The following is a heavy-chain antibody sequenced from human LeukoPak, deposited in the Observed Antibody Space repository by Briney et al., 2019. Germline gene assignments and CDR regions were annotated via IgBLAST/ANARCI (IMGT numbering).Heavy chain of an antibody. D-gene: IGHD5/OR15-5a*01. Sequence: MASETLSLTCIVSGGSISSNTYYWGWIRRPPGKGLEWIGNIHYSGSTYYNPSLKSRVTISVDTSKNQFSLNLSSLTAADTAVYYCATSDTVSTYNWFDPWGQGTLVTVSS. CDR2: IHYSGST. V-gene: IGHV4-39*01. CDR3: ATSDTVSTYNWFDP. CDR1: GGSISSNTYY. J-gene: IGHJ5*02.